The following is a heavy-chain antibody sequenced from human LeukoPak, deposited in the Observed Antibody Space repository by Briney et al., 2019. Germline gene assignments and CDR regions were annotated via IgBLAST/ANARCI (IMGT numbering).Heavy chain of an antibody. CDR1: GGSMRTTTYY. J-gene: IGHJ6*03. V-gene: IGHV4-39*07. CDR2: IYYNGGT. CDR3: ARYHPSGYYTSDYYYYMDV. Sequence: SETLSLTCTVSGGSMRTTTYYWGWIRQPPGKGLEWIGSIYYNGGTYYNPSLKSRVTISVDTSKNQFSLKLSSVTAADTAVYYCARYHPSGYYTSDYYYYMDVWGKGTTVTVSS. D-gene: IGHD3-3*01.